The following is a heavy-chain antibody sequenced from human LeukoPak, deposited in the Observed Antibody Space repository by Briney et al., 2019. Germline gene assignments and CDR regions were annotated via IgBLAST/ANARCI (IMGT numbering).Heavy chain of an antibody. D-gene: IGHD3-3*01. CDR1: GGSISSGSYY. CDR2: IYTSGST. V-gene: IGHV4-61*02. J-gene: IGHJ4*02. CDR3: AGQGYDFWSGYRYYFDY. Sequence: SQTLSLTCTVSGGSISSGSYYWSWIRQPAGKGLEWIGRIYTSGSTNYNPSLKSRVTISVDTSKNRFSLKLSSVTAADTAVYYCAGQGYDFWSGYRYYFDYWGQGTLVTVSS.